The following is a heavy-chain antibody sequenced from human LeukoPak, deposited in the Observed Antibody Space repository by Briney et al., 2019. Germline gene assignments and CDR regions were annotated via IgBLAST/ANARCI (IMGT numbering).Heavy chain of an antibody. J-gene: IGHJ4*02. D-gene: IGHD3-22*01. Sequence: GGSLRLSCAASGFTFSSYGMHWVRQAPGKGLEWVAVISYDGSNKYYADSVKGRFTISRDNSNNTLYLQMNSLRAEDTAVYYCARDRDYYDTSGYYPPDYWGQGTLVTVSS. V-gene: IGHV3-30*03. CDR3: ARDRDYYDTSGYYPPDY. CDR2: ISYDGSNK. CDR1: GFTFSSYG.